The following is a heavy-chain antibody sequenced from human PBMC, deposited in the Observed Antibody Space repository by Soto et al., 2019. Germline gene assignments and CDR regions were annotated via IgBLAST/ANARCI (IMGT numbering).Heavy chain of an antibody. CDR3: ARLGGFCSSTNCYGYYAMDV. V-gene: IGHV4-39*02. J-gene: IGHJ6*02. CDR1: GGSISSSLYS. Sequence: SDTLSLTCPVSGGSISSSLYSWGWIRQPPGEGLEWIATFHYGESTHYNPSLESRVTVSVDTSQNHFSLKVSSVTVADTAVYYCARLGGFCSSTNCYGYYAMDVWGQGTTVT. CDR2: FHYGEST. D-gene: IGHD2-2*01.